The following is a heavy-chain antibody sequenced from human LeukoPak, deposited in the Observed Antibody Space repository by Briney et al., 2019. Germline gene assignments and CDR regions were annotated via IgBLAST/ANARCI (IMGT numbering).Heavy chain of an antibody. J-gene: IGHJ4*02. CDR1: GFTFSSYA. D-gene: IGHD2-2*01. CDR3: AKSSGYCSSTNCYPDY. CDR2: ISGSGGST. Sequence: GGSLRLSCAASGFTFSSYAMSWVRQAPGKGLEWVSAISGSGGSTYYADSVKGRFTISRDNSKNTLYLQMNSLRAEDTAVYYCAKSSGYCSSTNCYPDYWGQGTLVTVSS. V-gene: IGHV3-23*01.